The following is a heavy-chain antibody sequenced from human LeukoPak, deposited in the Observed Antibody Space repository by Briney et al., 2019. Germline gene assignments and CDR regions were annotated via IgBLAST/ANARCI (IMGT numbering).Heavy chain of an antibody. J-gene: IGHJ3*02. V-gene: IGHV1-18*01. CDR2: ISAYNGNT. D-gene: IGHD2-2*01. CDR3: ARDPRYCSSTGCPRGAFDI. CDR1: GYTFTNYG. Sequence: SVTVSCTASGYTFTNYGISWVRQAPGQGPEWMAWISAYNGNTNYAQKLQGRVTMTTDTSTSTAYMELRSLRSDDTAVYYCARDPRYCSSTGCPRGAFDIWGQGTMVTVSS.